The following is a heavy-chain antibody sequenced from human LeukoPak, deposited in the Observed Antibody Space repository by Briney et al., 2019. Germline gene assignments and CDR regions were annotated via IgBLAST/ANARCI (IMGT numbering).Heavy chain of an antibody. D-gene: IGHD2-21*01. CDR2: INEEGTTI. V-gene: IGHV3-74*01. CDR3: VKDFVGVEEF. Sequence: GGSLRLSSAASGFPLSSYWMQWVRQAPGKGLVWVSRINEEGTTIDYADSVRGRFTISRDIDKNTLYVQMNSLRPEDTAVYHCVKDFVGVEEFWGQGTLVTVSS. J-gene: IGHJ4*02. CDR1: GFPLSSYW.